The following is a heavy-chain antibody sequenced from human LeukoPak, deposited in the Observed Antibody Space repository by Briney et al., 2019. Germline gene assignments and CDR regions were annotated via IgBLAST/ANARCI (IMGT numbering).Heavy chain of an antibody. V-gene: IGHV1-2*06. CDR1: GYTFTGYY. CDR2: INPNSGGT. D-gene: IGHD3-16*01. CDR3: ARDRQGGY. Sequence: ASVKVSCKASGYTFTGYYMHWVRQAPGQGLEWMGRINPNSGGTNYAQKFQGRVTMTTDTSTSTAYMELRSLRSDDTAVYYCARDRQGGYWGQGTLVTVSS. J-gene: IGHJ4*02.